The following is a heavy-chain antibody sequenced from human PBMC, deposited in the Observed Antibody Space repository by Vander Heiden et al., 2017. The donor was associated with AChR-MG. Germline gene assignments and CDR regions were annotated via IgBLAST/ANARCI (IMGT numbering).Heavy chain of an antibody. CDR2: IIPILGIA. CDR3: ARDQQTVTTSFDY. CDR1: GGTFSSYA. V-gene: IGHV1-69*04. Sequence: QVQLVQSGAEVKKPGSSVRVPCKASGGTFSSYAISWVRQAPGQGLEWMGRIIPILGIANYAQKFQGRVTITADKSTSTAYMELSSLRSEDTAVYYCARDQQTVTTSFDYWGQGTLVTVSS. J-gene: IGHJ4*02. D-gene: IGHD4-17*01.